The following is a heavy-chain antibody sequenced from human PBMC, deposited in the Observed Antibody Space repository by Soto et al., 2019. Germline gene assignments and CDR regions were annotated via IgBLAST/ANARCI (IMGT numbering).Heavy chain of an antibody. D-gene: IGHD3-10*01. Sequence: QVQLVQSGAEVKKPGASVKVSCKASGYTFTTYEINWVRQVPGQGLEWMGWMSPSSGNTGYVDQFRGRVTKTSNTSRTAAYMELSSLRSEDTAVYYWARFGGQLFGDHGMDVWGQGTTVTVSS. J-gene: IGHJ6*02. V-gene: IGHV1-8*01. CDR3: ARFGGQLFGDHGMDV. CDR2: MSPSSGNT. CDR1: GYTFTTYE.